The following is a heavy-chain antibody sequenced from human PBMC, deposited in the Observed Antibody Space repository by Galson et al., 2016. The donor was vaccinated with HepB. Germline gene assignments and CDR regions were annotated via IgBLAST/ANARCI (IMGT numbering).Heavy chain of an antibody. D-gene: IGHD4-17*01. CDR1: GFTFNSYA. V-gene: IGHV3-23*01. CDR3: ARGWGDYGAFDI. J-gene: IGHJ3*02. CDR2: ISHHVGST. Sequence: SLRISCAASGFTFNSYAMSWVRQAPGKGLDWVSSISHHVGSTYYADSVKGRFTISRDNSKNMVYLQMKSLRAEDTAVYYCARGWGDYGAFDIWGQGTMVTVSS.